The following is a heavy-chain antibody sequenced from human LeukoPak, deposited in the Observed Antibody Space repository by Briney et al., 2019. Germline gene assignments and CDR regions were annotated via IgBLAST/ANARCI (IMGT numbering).Heavy chain of an antibody. J-gene: IGHJ4*02. CDR3: ARRASSCEYFEY. V-gene: IGHV5-51*01. CDR1: GYSFTSDW. D-gene: IGHD6-13*01. Sequence: GESLKISCKGSGYSFTSDWIGWVRQMPGKGLEWMGIIYPGDSDTRDSPSFQGQVTISADKSINTAYLQWTSLKASDSAIYCCARRASSCEYFEYWGQGTLVIVSS. CDR2: IYPGDSDT.